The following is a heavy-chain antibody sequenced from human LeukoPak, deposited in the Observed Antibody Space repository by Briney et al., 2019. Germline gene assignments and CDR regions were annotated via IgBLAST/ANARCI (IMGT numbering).Heavy chain of an antibody. CDR2: IYTTGRT. J-gene: IGHJ5*02. D-gene: IGHD3-10*01. V-gene: IGHV4-4*07. CDR1: GGSISSYY. CDR3: ARDLPSYYYDSGNMFDP. Sequence: SETLSLTCTVSGGSISSYYWSWIRQPAARGLEWIGRIYTTGRTNYNGSLKSRVIMSVDTSNNQFSLKLSSVTAADTAVYYCARDLPSYYYDSGNMFDPWGQGILVTVSS.